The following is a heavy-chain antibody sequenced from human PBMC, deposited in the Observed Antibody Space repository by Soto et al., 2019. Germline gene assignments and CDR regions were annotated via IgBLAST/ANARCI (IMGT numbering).Heavy chain of an antibody. CDR3: AILGRAITAGGSDP. V-gene: IGHV3-48*02. D-gene: IGHD1-20*01. CDR2: IDSSSSLI. Sequence: EVQLVESGGGLVQPGGSLRLSCVASGFTFSIYSMNWVRQAPGKGPEWVSYIDSSSSLIYYADSVKGRFTISRDNGKNSLYRQMNSLRDEDTAVYYCAILGRAITAGGSDPWGQGTLVTVSS. J-gene: IGHJ5*02. CDR1: GFTFSIYS.